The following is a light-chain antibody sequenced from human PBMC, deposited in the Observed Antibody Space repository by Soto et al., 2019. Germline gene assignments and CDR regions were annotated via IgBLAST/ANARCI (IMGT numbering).Light chain of an antibody. J-gene: IGKJ4*01. V-gene: IGKV3D-15*01. CDR1: QSVNNK. CDR3: QQFSDWPPVT. CDR2: GAS. Sequence: IVMTQSPATLSVYPGDSATLSCRASQSVNNKIAWYQQRPGQATRLLGYGASTRATGIPARFSGSVSGTDFTLTIRGLQSEAIAVYYCQQFSDWPPVTFGGGTMLDIK.